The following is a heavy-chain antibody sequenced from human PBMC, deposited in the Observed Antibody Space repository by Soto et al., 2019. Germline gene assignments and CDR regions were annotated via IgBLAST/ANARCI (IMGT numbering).Heavy chain of an antibody. Sequence: PWGCMRLSCAASGCTFSSYWIHWVRQAPGKGLVWASRINSDGSSTSYADSVKGRFTISRDNAKNTLYLQMNSLRAEDTAVYYCIPLSYLRYYWGQGTLVTVTS. CDR1: GCTFSSYW. J-gene: IGHJ4*02. V-gene: IGHV3-74*01. CDR3: IPLSYLRYY. D-gene: IGHD2-2*02. CDR2: INSDGSST.